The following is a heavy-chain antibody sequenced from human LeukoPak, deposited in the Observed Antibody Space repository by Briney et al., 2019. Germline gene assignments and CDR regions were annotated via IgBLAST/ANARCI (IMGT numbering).Heavy chain of an antibody. CDR3: ATALSVAGYFDY. V-gene: IGHV4-59*06. Sequence: PSETLSLTCTVSGGSISSYYWNWVRQHPGKGLEWIGYIFYSGSSSYNPSFMSRVTISVDTSKNQFSLKLSSVTAADTAMYYCATALSVAGYFDYWGQGILVTVSS. CDR2: IFYSGSS. CDR1: GGSISSYY. J-gene: IGHJ4*02. D-gene: IGHD6-19*01.